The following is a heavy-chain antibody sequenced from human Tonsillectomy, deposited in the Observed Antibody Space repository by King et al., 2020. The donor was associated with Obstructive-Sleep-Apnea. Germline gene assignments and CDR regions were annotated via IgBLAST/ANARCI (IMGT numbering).Heavy chain of an antibody. CDR3: ARHRGVEDYGGYGDYFDY. CDR1: GGSISNYY. Sequence: VQLQESGPGLVKPSETLSLTCTVSGGSISNYYWSWIRQPPGKGLEWIGYMYYSGNTNFNPSLKSRVTISADTSKIQFSLRLSFVTAADTAVYYCARHRGVEDYGGYGDYFDYWGQGTLVTVSS. D-gene: IGHD5-12*01. V-gene: IGHV4-59*08. CDR2: MYYSGNT. J-gene: IGHJ4*02.